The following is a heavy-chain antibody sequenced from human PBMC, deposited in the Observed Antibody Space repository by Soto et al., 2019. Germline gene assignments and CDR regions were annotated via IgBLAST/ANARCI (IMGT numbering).Heavy chain of an antibody. CDR2: ISAYNGNT. V-gene: IGHV1-18*04. CDR1: GYTFTSYG. CDR3: ARDQYSSGWYRTHYYYYYGMDV. J-gene: IGHJ6*02. Sequence: ASVKVSCKASGYTFTSYGISWVRQAPGQGLEWMGWISAYNGNTNYAQKFQGRVTMTTDTSTSTAYMELRSLRSDDTAVYYCARDQYSSGWYRTHYYYYYGMDVWGQGTTVTVSS. D-gene: IGHD6-19*01.